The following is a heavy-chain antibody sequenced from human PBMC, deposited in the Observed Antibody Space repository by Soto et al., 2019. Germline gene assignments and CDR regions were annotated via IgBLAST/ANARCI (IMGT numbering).Heavy chain of an antibody. J-gene: IGHJ4*02. CDR2: IIPILGIA. CDR3: ARDKDTMIVGEKDY. CDR1: GGTFSCYT. Sequence: QVQLVQSGAEVKKPGSSVKVSCKASGGTFSCYTISWVRQAPGQGLEWMGRIIPILGIANYAQKFQGRVTITADKSTSTAYMELSSLRSEDTAVYYCARDKDTMIVGEKDYWGQGTLVTVSS. D-gene: IGHD3-22*01. V-gene: IGHV1-69*08.